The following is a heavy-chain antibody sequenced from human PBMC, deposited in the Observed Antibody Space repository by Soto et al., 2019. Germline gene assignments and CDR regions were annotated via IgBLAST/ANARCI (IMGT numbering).Heavy chain of an antibody. V-gene: IGHV1-58*02. Sequence: SVKVSCKASGFTFTSSAMQWVRQARGQRLEWIGWIVVGSGNTNYAQKFQERVTITRDMSTSTAYMELSSLRSEDTAVYYCAADPRELRFLEWSYDAFDIWGQGTMVTVSS. CDR1: GFTFTSSA. J-gene: IGHJ3*02. D-gene: IGHD3-3*01. CDR3: AADPRELRFLEWSYDAFDI. CDR2: IVVGSGNT.